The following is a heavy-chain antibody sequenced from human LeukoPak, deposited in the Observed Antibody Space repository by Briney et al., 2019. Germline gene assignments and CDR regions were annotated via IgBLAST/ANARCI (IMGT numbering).Heavy chain of an antibody. V-gene: IGHV4-31*03. CDR3: ARSLGYCSSISCQRDYYYYYYMDV. CDR2: IYYSGST. Sequence: SETLSLTCTVSGGSISSGGYYWSWLRRHPGKGLEWIGYIYYSGSTYYNPSLKSRVTMTVDTSKNQFSLKLSSVTAADTAVYYCARSLGYCSSISCQRDYYYYYYMDVWGKGTTVTVSS. J-gene: IGHJ6*03. D-gene: IGHD2-2*01. CDR1: GGSISSGGYY.